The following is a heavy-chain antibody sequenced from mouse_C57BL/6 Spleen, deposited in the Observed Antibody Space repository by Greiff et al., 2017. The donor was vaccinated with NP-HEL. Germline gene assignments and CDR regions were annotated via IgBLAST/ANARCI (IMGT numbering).Heavy chain of an antibody. J-gene: IGHJ4*01. CDR1: GYTFTSYG. Sequence: VQLQQSGAELARAGASVKLSCKASGYTFTSYGISWVKQRTGQGLEWIGEIYPRSGNTYYNEKFKGKATLTADKSSSTAYMELRSLTSEDSAVYFCARGGTTVVADAMDYWGQGTSVTVSS. CDR2: IYPRSGNT. CDR3: ARGGTTVVADAMDY. V-gene: IGHV1-81*01. D-gene: IGHD1-1*01.